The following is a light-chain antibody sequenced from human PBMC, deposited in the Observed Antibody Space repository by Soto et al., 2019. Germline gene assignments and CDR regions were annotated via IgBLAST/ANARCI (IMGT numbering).Light chain of an antibody. J-gene: IGLJ3*02. CDR3: LIWHSSAWV. CDR2: YKSDSDK. CDR1: SGINVGSYR. V-gene: IGLV5-45*03. Sequence: QAVVTQPSSLSASPGASASLSCTLRSGINVGSYRIYWYQQKPGSPPQYLLRYKSDSDKHQGSGVPSRFSGSKDASANAGILLISGLQSEDEADYYCLIWHSSAWVFGGGTKVTVL.